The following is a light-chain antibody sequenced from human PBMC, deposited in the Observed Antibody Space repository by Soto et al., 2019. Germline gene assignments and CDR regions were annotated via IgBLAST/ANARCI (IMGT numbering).Light chain of an antibody. CDR1: HSVISNY. V-gene: IGKV3-20*01. Sequence: ESVLTQSPGTLSLSPGERVTLSCRTSHSVISNYLAWYQQKPGQPPRLLIYGASSRATGIPDRFSGSGSGTDFTLTISRLEPEDFAVYYCQQSGSSPYTFGQGTMLAIK. CDR2: GAS. J-gene: IGKJ2*01. CDR3: QQSGSSPYT.